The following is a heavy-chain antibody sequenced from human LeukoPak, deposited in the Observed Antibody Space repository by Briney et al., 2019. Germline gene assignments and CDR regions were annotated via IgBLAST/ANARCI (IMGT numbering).Heavy chain of an antibody. CDR2: INHSGST. CDR1: GRSFSGYY. J-gene: IGHJ4*02. D-gene: IGHD4-23*01. CDR3: ARGNKLGGNPFFDY. Sequence: PSETLSLTCAVYGRSFSGYYWSWIRQPPGKGLEWIGEINHSGSTNYNPSLKSRVTISVDTSKNQFSLKLSSVTAADTAVYYCARGNKLGGNPFFDYWGQGTLVTVSS. V-gene: IGHV4-34*01.